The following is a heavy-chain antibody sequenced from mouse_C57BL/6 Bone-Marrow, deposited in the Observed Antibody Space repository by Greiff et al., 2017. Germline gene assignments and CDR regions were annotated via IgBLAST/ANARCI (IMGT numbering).Heavy chain of an antibody. CDR1: GYSFTGYY. V-gene: IGHV1-43*01. J-gene: IGHJ2*01. Sequence: VPLKESGPELVKPGASVKISCTASGYSFTGYYMHWVKQSSEKSLEWIGEINPSPGGTSYNQKFKGKATLTVDKSSSTAYMQLKSLTSEDSAVYYCAREDYYGYFDYWGQGTTLTVSS. D-gene: IGHD1-1*01. CDR2: INPSPGGT. CDR3: AREDYYGYFDY.